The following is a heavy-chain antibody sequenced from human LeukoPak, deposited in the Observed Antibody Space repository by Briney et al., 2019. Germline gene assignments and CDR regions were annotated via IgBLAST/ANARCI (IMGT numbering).Heavy chain of an antibody. J-gene: IGHJ6*03. CDR3: ARVPYEIRLYYMDV. CDR2: IFYSGIT. D-gene: IGHD2-21*01. Sequence: PSETLSLTCTVSGGSIITGGHFWGWIRQPPGKGLEWIGFIFYSGITYYNPSLTSRVTISVDTSGNQFSLKVTSVTAADAAVYYCARVPYEIRLYYMDVWGKGTTVTVSS. V-gene: IGHV4-39*07. CDR1: GGSIITGGHF.